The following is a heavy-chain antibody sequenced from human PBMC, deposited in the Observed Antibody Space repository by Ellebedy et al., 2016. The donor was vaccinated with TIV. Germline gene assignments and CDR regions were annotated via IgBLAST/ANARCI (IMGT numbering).Heavy chain of an antibody. CDR2: IIPILGIA. D-gene: IGHD5-24*01. V-gene: IGHV1-69*04. CDR1: GYTFTSYD. CDR3: ARSGRDGYNRFDY. Sequence: AASVKVSCKASGYTFTSYDISWVRQAPGQGLEWMGRIIPILGIANYAQKFQGRVTITADTSTSTAYMELSSLRSEDTAVYYCARSGRDGYNRFDYWGQGTLVTVSS. J-gene: IGHJ4*02.